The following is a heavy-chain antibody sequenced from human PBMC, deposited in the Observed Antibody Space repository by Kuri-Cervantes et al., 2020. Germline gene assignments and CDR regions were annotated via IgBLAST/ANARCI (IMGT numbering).Heavy chain of an antibody. D-gene: IGHD3-10*01. V-gene: IGHV1-8*01. Sequence: ASVKVSCKASGYTLTSYDINWVRQATGQGLEWMGWMNPNSGNTGYAQKFQGRVTMTRNTSISTAYMELSSLRSEDTAVYYCARGSRSWFDVTIDYWGQGTLVTVSS. CDR1: GYTLTSYD. J-gene: IGHJ4*02. CDR2: MNPNSGNT. CDR3: ARGSRSWFDVTIDY.